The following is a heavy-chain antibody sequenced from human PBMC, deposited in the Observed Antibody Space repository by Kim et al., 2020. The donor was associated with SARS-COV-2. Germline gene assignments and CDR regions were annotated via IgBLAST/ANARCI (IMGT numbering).Heavy chain of an antibody. CDR2: ISSSSSYI. J-gene: IGHJ4*02. V-gene: IGHV3-21*01. Sequence: GGSLRLSCAASGFTFSSYSMNWVRQAPGKGLEWVSSISSSSSYIYYADSVKGRFTISRDNAKNSLYLQMNSLRAEDTAVYYCARDLVSCSSTSCRYYFDYWGQGTLVTVSS. CDR3: ARDLVSCSSTSCRYYFDY. CDR1: GFTFSSYS. D-gene: IGHD2-2*01.